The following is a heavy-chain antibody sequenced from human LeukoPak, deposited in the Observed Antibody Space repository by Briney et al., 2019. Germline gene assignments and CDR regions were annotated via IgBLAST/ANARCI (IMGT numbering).Heavy chain of an antibody. V-gene: IGHV1-2*06. Sequence: ASVKDSCKASGYTFTGYYVHWVRQAPGQGLEWMGRITPNTGDTIYAQRFQGRATMTRDTSISAAYMELSSLRSDDTAIYYCARDLVGGIWSAGFWGQGTLVTVSS. CDR1: GYTFTGYY. D-gene: IGHD3-3*01. CDR2: ITPNTGDT. CDR3: ARDLVGGIWSAGF. J-gene: IGHJ4*02.